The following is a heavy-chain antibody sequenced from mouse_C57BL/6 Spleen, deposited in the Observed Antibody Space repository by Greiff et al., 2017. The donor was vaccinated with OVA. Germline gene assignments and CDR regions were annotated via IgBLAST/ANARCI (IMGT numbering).Heavy chain of an antibody. Sequence: EVQLQQSGPELVKPGASVKIPCKASGYKFTDYNMDWVKQSHGKSLEWIGDINPNNGGTIYNQKFKGKATLTVDKSSSTAYMELRSLTSEDTAVYYCARSGGSSYGYFDVWGTGTTVTVSS. CDR2: INPNNGGT. V-gene: IGHV1-18*01. CDR1: GYKFTDYN. J-gene: IGHJ1*03. D-gene: IGHD1-1*01. CDR3: ARSGGSSYGYFDV.